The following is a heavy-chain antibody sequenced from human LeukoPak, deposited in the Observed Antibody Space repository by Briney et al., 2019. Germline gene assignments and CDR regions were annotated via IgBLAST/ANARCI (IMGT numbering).Heavy chain of an antibody. CDR2: IIPIFGTA. CDR3: ARDALYSSSSGGNWFDP. J-gene: IGHJ5*02. V-gene: IGHV1-69*06. CDR1: GGTFSNYA. Sequence: GASVKVSCKASGGTFSNYAINWVRQAPGQGLEWMGGIIPIFGTANYAQKFQGRVTITADKSTSTAYMELSSLRSEDTAVYYCARDALYSSSSGGNWFDPWGQGTLVTVSS. D-gene: IGHD6-6*01.